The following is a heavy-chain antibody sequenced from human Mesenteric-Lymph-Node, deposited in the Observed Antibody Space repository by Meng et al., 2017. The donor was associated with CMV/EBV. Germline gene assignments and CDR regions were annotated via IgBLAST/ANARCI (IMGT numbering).Heavy chain of an antibody. CDR3: ARVSYSGSYYGY. V-gene: IGHV4-38-2*02. CDR1: GYSISSGYF. CDR2: IYHGGST. Sequence: SETLSLTCTVSGYSISSGYFWGWIRQPPGKGLEWIGSIYHGGSTNYNPSLKSRVTISVDTSKNQFSLKLSSVTAADTAVYYCARVSYSGSYYGYWGQGTLVTVSS. J-gene: IGHJ4*02. D-gene: IGHD1-26*01.